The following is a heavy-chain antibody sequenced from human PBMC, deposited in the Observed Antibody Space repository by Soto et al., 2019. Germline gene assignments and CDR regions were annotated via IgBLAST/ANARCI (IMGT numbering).Heavy chain of an antibody. V-gene: IGHV3-66*01. Sequence: EVQLVESGGGLVQPGGSLRLSCAASGITVSNNYMSWVRQAPGKGLECVSLIYSNGDTRYADSVKGRFTISRDNSKNREYLQINSLRAEDPVVYYCARAPPGIAAGGGGWGKGTRVTVSS. CDR3: ARAPPGIAAGGGG. CDR1: GITVSNNY. J-gene: IGHJ6*04. D-gene: IGHD6-13*01. CDR2: IYSNGDT.